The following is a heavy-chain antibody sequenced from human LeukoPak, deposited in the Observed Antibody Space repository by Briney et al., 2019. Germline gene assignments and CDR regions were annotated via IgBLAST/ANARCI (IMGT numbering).Heavy chain of an antibody. CDR2: ISSSGDFI. CDR1: GFTFSSYS. Sequence: GGSLRLSCAASGFTFSSYSMNWVRQAPGKGLEWVSSISSSGDFIYYADALKGRFTISRDNAKNSLYLQMNSLRAEDTAVYYCAKAAMVLAAAGRAVDYWGQGTLVTVSS. J-gene: IGHJ4*02. V-gene: IGHV3-21*04. D-gene: IGHD6-13*01. CDR3: AKAAMVLAAAGRAVDY.